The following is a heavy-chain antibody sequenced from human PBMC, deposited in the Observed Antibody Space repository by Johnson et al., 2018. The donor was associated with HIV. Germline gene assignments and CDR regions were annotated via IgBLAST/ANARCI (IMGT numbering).Heavy chain of an antibody. D-gene: IGHD6-6*01. Sequence: QVQLVESGGGVVQPGRSLRLSCAASGFTFSSYAMHWVRQAPGKGLEWVAFIRYDGSNKYYADSVKGRFTISRDNSKNTLYLQMNSLRAEDTAVYYCAKDLSIAARPAAFDIWGQGTMVTVSS. CDR2: IRYDGSNK. CDR3: AKDLSIAARPAAFDI. V-gene: IGHV3-30*02. CDR1: GFTFSSYA. J-gene: IGHJ3*02.